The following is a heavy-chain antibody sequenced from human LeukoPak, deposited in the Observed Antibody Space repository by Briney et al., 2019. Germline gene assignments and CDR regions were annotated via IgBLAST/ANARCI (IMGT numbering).Heavy chain of an antibody. CDR1: GYTFTGYY. CDR2: INPNTGDT. D-gene: IGHD5-18*01. J-gene: IGHJ4*02. V-gene: IGHV1-2*02. CDR3: AKDQGRGYTYGLYYFDY. Sequence: ASVKVSCKASGYTFTGYYMHWVRQAPGQGLEWMGWINPNTGDTNYAQKFQGRVTMTRDTSSSTAYMELSRLRSDDTAMYYCAKDQGRGYTYGLYYFDYWGQGTLVTVSS.